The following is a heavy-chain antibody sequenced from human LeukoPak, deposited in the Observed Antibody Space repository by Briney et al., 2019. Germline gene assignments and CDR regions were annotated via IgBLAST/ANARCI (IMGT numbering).Heavy chain of an antibody. CDR1: GSSVSSGGYY. J-gene: IGHJ4*02. CDR3: ARRGGSGRSFDY. V-gene: IGHV4-61*08. Sequence: PSETLSLTCTVSGSSVSSGGYYWSWIRQPPGKGLEWIGYIYYSGSTNYNPSLKSRVTISVDTSKNQFSPKVNSVTAADTAIYYCARRGGSGRSFDYWGQGTLVTVSS. D-gene: IGHD3-10*01. CDR2: IYYSGST.